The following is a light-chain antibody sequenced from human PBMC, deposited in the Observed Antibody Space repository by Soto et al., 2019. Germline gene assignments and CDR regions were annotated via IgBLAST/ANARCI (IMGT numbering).Light chain of an antibody. CDR3: QPCDISLTV. CDR2: ANN. V-gene: IGLV1-40*01. J-gene: IGLJ1*01. Sequence: QSVLTQPPSVSGAPGQRVTISCSGSSANIGAGYDVYWYQHLPGKAPKLLIYANNNPPSGVPHRFSGYKSVTSASLAIAGLRAEDEVDYYFQPCDISLTVFGTGSKVTVL. CDR1: SANIGAGYD.